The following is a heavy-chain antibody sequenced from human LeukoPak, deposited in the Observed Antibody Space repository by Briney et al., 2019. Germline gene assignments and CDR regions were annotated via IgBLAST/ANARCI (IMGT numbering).Heavy chain of an antibody. V-gene: IGHV4-31*03. CDR2: IYYSGST. J-gene: IGHJ4*01. D-gene: IGHD1-26*01. Sequence: SETLSLTCTVSGGSISSGGYYWSWIRQHPGKGLEWIGYIYYSGSTYYNPSLKSRVTISVDTSKNQFSLKLSSVTAADTAVYYCAREAVGATGLDDWGHLTLVTVSS. CDR1: GGSISSGGYY. CDR3: AREAVGATGLDD.